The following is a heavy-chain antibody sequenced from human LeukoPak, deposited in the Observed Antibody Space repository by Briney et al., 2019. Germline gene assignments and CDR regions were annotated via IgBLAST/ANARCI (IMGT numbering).Heavy chain of an antibody. Sequence: GESLKISCKGSGYSFTSYWIGWVRQMPGKGLEWMGIIYPGDSNSRYSPSFQGQVTISADKSINTAYLQWSGLKASDTAMYYCARGDVVRGVSWFDSWGQGALVTVSS. CDR3: ARGDVVRGVSWFDS. V-gene: IGHV5-51*01. J-gene: IGHJ5*01. CDR2: IYPGDSNS. CDR1: GYSFTSYW. D-gene: IGHD2-21*02.